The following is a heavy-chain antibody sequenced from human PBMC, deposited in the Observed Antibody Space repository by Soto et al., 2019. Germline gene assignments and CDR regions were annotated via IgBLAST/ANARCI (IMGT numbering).Heavy chain of an antibody. Sequence: PGGSLRLSCAASGFTFSSYEMNWVRQAPGKGLEWVSYISSSGSTIYYADSVKGRFTISRDNAKNSLYLQMNSLRAEDTAVYYCARYDSSGYYYLSGAFDIWGHGTMVTVSS. CDR2: ISSSGSTI. D-gene: IGHD3-22*01. CDR3: ARYDSSGYYYLSGAFDI. CDR1: GFTFSSYE. V-gene: IGHV3-48*03. J-gene: IGHJ3*02.